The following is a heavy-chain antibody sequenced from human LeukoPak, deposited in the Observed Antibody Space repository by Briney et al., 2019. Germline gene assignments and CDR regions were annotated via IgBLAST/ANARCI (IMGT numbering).Heavy chain of an antibody. CDR3: ARTRDSDLYYFGS. V-gene: IGHV4-28*01. CDR2: IYYGGST. D-gene: IGHD5-24*01. Sequence: PSETLSLTCVVSGYSISSSKWWGWIRQPPGKGLEWIGYIYYGGSTYYNPSLKTRVTMSVDTSKNQFSLKLTSVTAVDTAIYYCARTRDSDLYYFGSWGQGTLVTVS. J-gene: IGHJ4*02. CDR1: GYSISSSKW.